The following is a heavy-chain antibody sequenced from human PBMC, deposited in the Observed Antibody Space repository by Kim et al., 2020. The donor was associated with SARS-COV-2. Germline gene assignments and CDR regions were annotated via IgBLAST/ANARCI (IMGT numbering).Heavy chain of an antibody. D-gene: IGHD3-16*01. J-gene: IGHJ6*02. CDR3: AKVRGRHPYYYYGMDV. V-gene: IGHV3-23*01. Sequence: GKGRFTISSNNSKNTLYLQMNSLRAEDTAVYYCAKVRGRHPYYYYGMDVWGQGTTVTVSS.